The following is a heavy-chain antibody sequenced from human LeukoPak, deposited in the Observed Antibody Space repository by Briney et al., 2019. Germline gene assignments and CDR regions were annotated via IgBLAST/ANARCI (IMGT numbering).Heavy chain of an antibody. CDR3: ARGPGYSSHDY. D-gene: IGHD6-13*01. V-gene: IGHV4-34*01. CDR2: INHSGST. CDR1: GGSFSGYY. J-gene: IGHJ4*02. Sequence: PSETLSLTCAVYGGSFSGYYWSWIRQPPGKGLEWIGEINHSGSTNYNPSLKSRVTISVDTSKNQFSLKLSFVTAADTAVYYCARGPGYSSHDYWGQGTLVTVSS.